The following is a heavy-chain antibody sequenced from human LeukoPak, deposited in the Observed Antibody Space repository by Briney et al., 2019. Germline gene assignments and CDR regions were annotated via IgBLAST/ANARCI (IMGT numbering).Heavy chain of an antibody. CDR2: IYPGDSDT. Sequence: GESLKISCKGSGYNFTSYWIGWVRQMPGKGLEWMGIIYPGDSDTRYSPSFQGQVTISADKSIITAYLQWNSLKASDTAVYYCARLGLTLVRGVIIPDYWGQGTLVTVSS. CDR1: GYNFTSYW. D-gene: IGHD3-10*01. J-gene: IGHJ4*02. CDR3: ARLGLTLVRGVIIPDY. V-gene: IGHV5-51*01.